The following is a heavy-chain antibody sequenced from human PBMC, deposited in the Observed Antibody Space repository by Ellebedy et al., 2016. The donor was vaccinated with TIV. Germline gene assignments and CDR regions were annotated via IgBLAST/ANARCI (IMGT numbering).Heavy chain of an antibody. D-gene: IGHD1-26*01. Sequence: GESLKISCTASAFTFSAYGMHWVRQAPGKGLEWVAVISHDGSKTYYADSVQGRFTISRDNAKSSLFLQMNSLRAEDTAVYYCAREGYSGGYRYFFDYWGQGTLVTVSS. CDR1: AFTFSAYG. CDR2: ISHDGSKT. V-gene: IGHV3-30*03. CDR3: AREGYSGGYRYFFDY. J-gene: IGHJ4*02.